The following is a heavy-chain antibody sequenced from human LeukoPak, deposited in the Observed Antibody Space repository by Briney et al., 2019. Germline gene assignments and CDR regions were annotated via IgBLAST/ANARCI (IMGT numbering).Heavy chain of an antibody. V-gene: IGHV3-7*01. J-gene: IGHJ4*02. D-gene: IGHD1-20*01. Sequence: GGSLRLSCAASGITFSNYWMNWVRQAPGKGLEWVATIKEDESETYYVDSVKGRFTISRDNAKNSLHLQMNSLRAEDTAVYYCARDPPFIIGTTFFDYWGQGTLVTVSS. CDR2: IKEDESET. CDR3: ARDPPFIIGTTFFDY. CDR1: GITFSNYW.